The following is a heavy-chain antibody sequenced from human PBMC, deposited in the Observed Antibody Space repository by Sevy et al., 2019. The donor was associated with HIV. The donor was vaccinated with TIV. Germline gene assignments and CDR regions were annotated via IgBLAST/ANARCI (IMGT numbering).Heavy chain of an antibody. D-gene: IGHD6-25*01. Sequence: SETLSLTCTVSGDSIISSHWWSWVRQTPGKGLEWIGDMYHRGTTNYNTSLKSRVILSVDKSKNQFSLKLTSVTGADTAVYFCAAAAGTDVLGYYFGSWGQGTLVTVSS. V-gene: IGHV4-4*02. CDR2: MYHRGTT. CDR1: GDSIISSHW. CDR3: AAAAGTDVLGYYFGS. J-gene: IGHJ4*02.